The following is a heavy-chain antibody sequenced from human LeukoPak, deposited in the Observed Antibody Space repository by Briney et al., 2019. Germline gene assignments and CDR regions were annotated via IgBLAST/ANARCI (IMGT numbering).Heavy chain of an antibody. J-gene: IGHJ3*02. CDR2: INPNSGGT. CDR3: ASSFLAEWDAFDI. CDR1: GYTFTGYY. Sequence: ASAKVSCKASGYTFTGYYMHWVRQAPGQGLEWMGWINPNSGGTDYAQKFQGRVTMTRDTSISTAYMELSRLRSDDTAVYYCASSFLAEWDAFDIWGQGTMVTVSS. D-gene: IGHD6-13*01. V-gene: IGHV1-2*02.